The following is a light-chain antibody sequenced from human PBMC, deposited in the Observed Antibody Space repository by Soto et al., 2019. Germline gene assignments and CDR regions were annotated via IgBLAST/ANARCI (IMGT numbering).Light chain of an antibody. CDR1: QSISNDH. J-gene: IGKJ4*01. Sequence: EIVVTQSPGTLSLSPGESATLXXXXSQSISNDHLAWYQQKPGQAPRLLIYGTSNRATGGIADRFSGSGSGTDFTLTISRLEPEDFAVYYCQYYGSSVTFAGGTKVDIK. CDR3: QYYGSSVT. CDR2: GTS. V-gene: IGKV3-20*01.